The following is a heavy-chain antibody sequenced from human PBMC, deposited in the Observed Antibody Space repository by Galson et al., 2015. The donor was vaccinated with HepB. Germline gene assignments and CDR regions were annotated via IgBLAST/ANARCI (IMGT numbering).Heavy chain of an antibody. Sequence: SVKVSCKASGGTFSSYTISWVRQAPGQGLEWMGRIIPILGIANYAQKFQGRVTITADKSTSTAYMELSGLRSEDTAVYYCAVVYDSSGYYADYWGQGTLVTVSS. CDR3: AVVYDSSGYYADY. CDR1: GGTFSSYT. D-gene: IGHD3-22*01. J-gene: IGHJ4*02. V-gene: IGHV1-69*02. CDR2: IIPILGIA.